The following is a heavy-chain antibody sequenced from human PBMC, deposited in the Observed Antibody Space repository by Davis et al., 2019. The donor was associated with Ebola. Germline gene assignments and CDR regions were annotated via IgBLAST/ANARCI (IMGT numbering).Heavy chain of an antibody. CDR3: ARVTAARPPGYYGLDV. D-gene: IGHD6-6*01. Sequence: PGGSLRLSCAASGFTFSSYAMHWVRQAPGKGLEYVSSISSNGGSTYYADSVKGRFTISRDNSKNTLYLQMGSLRAEDMAVFYCARVTAARPPGYYGLDVWGQGTTVTVSS. V-gene: IGHV3-64*02. J-gene: IGHJ6*02. CDR1: GFTFSSYA. CDR2: ISSNGGST.